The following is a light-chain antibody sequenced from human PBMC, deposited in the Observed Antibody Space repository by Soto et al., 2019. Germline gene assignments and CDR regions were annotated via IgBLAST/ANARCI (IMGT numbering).Light chain of an antibody. V-gene: IGKV1-5*01. Sequence: DIQMTKSPFTLSASVGDRVTITRRASQSLNNCLAWYQQKPGKAPKLLLYDASTLERGVPSRFSGTGSGTEFTLTISSLQPDDFATYYCQQYYRSSITFGQGTRLEI. J-gene: IGKJ5*01. CDR1: QSLNNC. CDR2: DAS. CDR3: QQYYRSSIT.